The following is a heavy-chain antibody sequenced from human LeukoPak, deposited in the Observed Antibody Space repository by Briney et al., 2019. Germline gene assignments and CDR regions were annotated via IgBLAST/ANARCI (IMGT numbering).Heavy chain of an antibody. CDR1: GFTLSSYA. CDR3: AKGGLDYGDPLDY. D-gene: IGHD4-17*01. J-gene: IGHJ4*02. CDR2: ISGSGGST. Sequence: GGSLRLSCAASGFTLSSYAMSWVRQAPGKGLEWVSAISGSGGSTYYADSVKGRFTISRDNSKNTLYLQMNSLRAEDTAVYYCAKGGLDYGDPLDYWGQGTLVTVSS. V-gene: IGHV3-23*01.